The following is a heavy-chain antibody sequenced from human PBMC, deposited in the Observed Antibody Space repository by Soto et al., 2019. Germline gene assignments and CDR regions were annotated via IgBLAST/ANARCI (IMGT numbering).Heavy chain of an antibody. CDR1: GFTFSSYA. J-gene: IGHJ4*02. Sequence: EVQLVESGGGLVQPGGPLSLSCAASGFTFSSYAIHWVRQAPGKGLEYVSAITNNGRSTYYADSVKGRFTISRDNFKNTLYLQMGSLRPDDMAVYYCASAHNDGYYDYWGQGTLVTVSS. D-gene: IGHD1-1*01. CDR2: ITNNGRST. V-gene: IGHV3-64*07. CDR3: ASAHNDGYYDY.